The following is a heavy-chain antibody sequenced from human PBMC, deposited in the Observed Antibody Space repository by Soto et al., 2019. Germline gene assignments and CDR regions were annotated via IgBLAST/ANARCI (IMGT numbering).Heavy chain of an antibody. D-gene: IGHD3-16*01. CDR2: ISGSGGST. V-gene: IGHV3-23*01. J-gene: IGHJ6*02. Sequence: GGSLRLSCAASGFTFSSYAMSWVRQAPGKGLEWVSAISGSGGSTYYADSVKGRFTISRDNSKNTLYLQMNSLRAEDTAVYYCAKDPRGNPLSHYYYGMDVWGQGTTVTVSS. CDR3: AKDPRGNPLSHYYYGMDV. CDR1: GFTFSSYA.